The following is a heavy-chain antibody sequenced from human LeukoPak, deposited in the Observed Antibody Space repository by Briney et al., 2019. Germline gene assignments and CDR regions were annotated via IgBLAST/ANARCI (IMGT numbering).Heavy chain of an antibody. J-gene: IGHJ4*02. Sequence: GGSLRLSCAASGSTFDDYAMHWVRQAPGKGLEWVSGISWNSGSIGYADSVKGRFTISRDNAKNSLYLQMNSLRAEDMALYYCAKESIAAAGAFDYWGQGTLVTVSS. CDR3: AKESIAAAGAFDY. V-gene: IGHV3-9*03. D-gene: IGHD6-13*01. CDR1: GSTFDDYA. CDR2: ISWNSGSI.